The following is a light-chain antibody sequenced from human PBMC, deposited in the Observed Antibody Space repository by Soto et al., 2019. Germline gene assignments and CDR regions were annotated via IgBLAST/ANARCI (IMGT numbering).Light chain of an antibody. CDR2: AAS. V-gene: IGKV1-9*01. CDR3: QPLNSYPIT. Sequence: DIPLTQSPSFLSASVGDRVTITCRASQGISRYLAWYQHKPGNAPKLLIYAASSLQSGVPSRFSGSGSGTEFTLTISSLQPEDFATYYCQPLNSYPITFGQGTRLEIK. CDR1: QGISRY. J-gene: IGKJ5*01.